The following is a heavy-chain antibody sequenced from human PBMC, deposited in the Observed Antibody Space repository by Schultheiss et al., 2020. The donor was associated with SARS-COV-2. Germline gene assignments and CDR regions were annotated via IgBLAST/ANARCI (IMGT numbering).Heavy chain of an antibody. V-gene: IGHV3-15*01. Sequence: GSLRLSCTASGFTFSNAWMSWVRQAPGKGLEWVGRIKSKSDGGTIDYAAPVKGRFTISRDDSKNRLHLQMNSLKTEDTAVYYCATDRVVVAAASDYWGQGTLVTVSS. D-gene: IGHD2-2*01. J-gene: IGHJ4*02. CDR1: GFTFSNAW. CDR3: ATDRVVVAAASDY. CDR2: IKSKSDGGTI.